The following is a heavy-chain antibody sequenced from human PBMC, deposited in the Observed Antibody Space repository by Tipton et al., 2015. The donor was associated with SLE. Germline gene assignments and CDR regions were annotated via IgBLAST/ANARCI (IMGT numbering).Heavy chain of an antibody. CDR2: IYYGGST. D-gene: IGHD3-16*01. Sequence: TLSLTCTVFGDSISRSSPYWGWIRQPPGKALEWIGSIYYGGSTYYNPSLKSRVSISVDTSKNQFSLKLRSVTAADTAVYYCAGPAVGKGMGAQFDPWGQGTLVTVSS. CDR1: GDSISRSSPY. CDR3: AGPAVGKGMGAQFDP. V-gene: IGHV4-39*01. J-gene: IGHJ5*02.